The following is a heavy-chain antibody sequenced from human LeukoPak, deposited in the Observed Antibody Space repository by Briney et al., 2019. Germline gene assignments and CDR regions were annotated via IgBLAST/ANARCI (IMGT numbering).Heavy chain of an antibody. CDR3: AKDLRYYDSSGSSLDFDY. CDR1: GFTFSSYG. J-gene: IGHJ4*02. CDR2: IRYDGSNK. V-gene: IGHV3-30*02. Sequence: PGGSLRLSCAASGFTFSSYGMHWVRQAPGKGLEWVAFIRYDGSNKYYADSVKGRFTISRDNSKNTLYLQMNSLRAEDTAVYYCAKDLRYYDSSGSSLDFDYWGQGTLVTVSS. D-gene: IGHD3-22*01.